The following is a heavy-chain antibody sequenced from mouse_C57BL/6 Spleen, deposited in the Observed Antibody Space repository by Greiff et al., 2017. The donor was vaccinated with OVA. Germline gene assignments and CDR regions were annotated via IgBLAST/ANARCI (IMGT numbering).Heavy chain of an antibody. CDR2: IYPGSGST. J-gene: IGHJ2*01. CDR1: GYTFTSYW. CDR3: ARDYGSLFDY. V-gene: IGHV1-55*01. D-gene: IGHD1-1*01. Sequence: QVQLQQPGAELVKPGASVKMSCKASGYTFTSYWITWVKQRPGQGLEWIGDIYPGSGSTKYNEKLKSKATLTVDTSSSTAYMQLSSLTSEDSAVYYCARDYGSLFDYWGQGTTLTVSS.